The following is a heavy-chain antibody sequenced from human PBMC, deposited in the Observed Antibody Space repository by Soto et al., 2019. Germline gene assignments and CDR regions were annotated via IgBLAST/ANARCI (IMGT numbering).Heavy chain of an antibody. V-gene: IGHV4-61*01. Sequence: QVQLQESGPGLVKPSETLSLTCTVSGDSVSSRNYHWTWIRQPPGKGLEWIGYISYRGDTNYNPSLKSRVTISMDTSKNQFSLKLNSVTAADTAVYYCANYPRAVPHYDMDVWGQGTTVTVSS. CDR3: ANYPRAVPHYDMDV. J-gene: IGHJ6*02. D-gene: IGHD1-26*01. CDR2: ISYRGDT. CDR1: GDSVSSRNYH.